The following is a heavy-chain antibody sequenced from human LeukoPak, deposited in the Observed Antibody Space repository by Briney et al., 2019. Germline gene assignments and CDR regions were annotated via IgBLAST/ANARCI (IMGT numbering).Heavy chain of an antibody. J-gene: IGHJ5*02. V-gene: IGHV4-61*02. D-gene: IGHD1-26*01. CDR3: ARDLPIVGATSGWFDP. CDR1: GGSISSGSYY. CDR2: IYTSGST. Sequence: SETLSLTWTVSGGSISSGSYYWSWIRQRAGKGLEWIGRIYTSGSTNYNPSLKSRVTISVDTSKNQFSLKLSSVTAADTAVYYCARDLPIVGATSGWFDPWGQGTLVTVSS.